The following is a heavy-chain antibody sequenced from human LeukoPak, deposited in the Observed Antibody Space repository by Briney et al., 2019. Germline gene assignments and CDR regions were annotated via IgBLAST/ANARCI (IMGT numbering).Heavy chain of an antibody. CDR2: ISPKSDFI. V-gene: IGHV3-21*01. J-gene: IGHJ5*02. CDR1: GFSFNYYD. D-gene: IGHD2-2*01. CDR3: ARADCSSSTCYLRRSWFDP. Sequence: GGTLRLSCAGSGFSFNYYDMNWVRQAPGKGLEWVSSISPKSDFIYYSDSVRGRFTISRDNAENSLYLQMNSLRAEDTAVYYCARADCSSSTCYLRRSWFDPWGQGTLVTVSS.